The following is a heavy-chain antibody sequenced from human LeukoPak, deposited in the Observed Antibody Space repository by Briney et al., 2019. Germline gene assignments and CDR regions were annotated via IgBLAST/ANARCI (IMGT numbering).Heavy chain of an antibody. CDR1: GGSISSYY. Sequence: PSETLSLTCTVSGGSISSYYWSWVRQTPWKGLEWIGYMSFRGTTSYNPSLKSRVTMSVVTSKNQFSLRLSSVTAADTAVYYCAKSWGLPYYFDYWGQGTLVTVSS. V-gene: IGHV4-59*01. CDR3: AKSWGLPYYFDY. J-gene: IGHJ4*02. CDR2: MSFRGTT. D-gene: IGHD2-21*01.